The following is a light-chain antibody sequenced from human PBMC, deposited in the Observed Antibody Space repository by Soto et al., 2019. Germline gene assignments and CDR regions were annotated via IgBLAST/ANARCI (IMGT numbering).Light chain of an antibody. CDR1: QSVGTN. Sequence: EIVLTQSPATLSLSPGERDTLSCRASQSVGTNLAWYQQKPGQAPRLLIYGVFNRVTGIPARFSGSGSGTDFTLTISSLEPEDFAVYYCQQRSNWPLTFGGGTKVEIE. CDR3: QQRSNWPLT. V-gene: IGKV3-11*01. J-gene: IGKJ4*01. CDR2: GVF.